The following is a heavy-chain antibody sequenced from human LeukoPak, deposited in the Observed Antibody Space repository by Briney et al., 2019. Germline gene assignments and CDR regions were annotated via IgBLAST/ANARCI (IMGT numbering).Heavy chain of an antibody. CDR3: ARGPNSNWSGLDF. CDR1: GFSFRGHW. V-gene: IGHV3-74*01. D-gene: IGHD6-6*01. J-gene: IGHJ4*02. CDR2: ISPTGSTT. Sequence: GGSLRLSCPASGFSFRGHWMHWARQLPGKGLDWVSRISPTGSTTSYADSVKGRFTVSRDNAKNTLYLQVNNLRAEDTAVYYCARGPNSNWSGLDFWGQGTLLTVSS.